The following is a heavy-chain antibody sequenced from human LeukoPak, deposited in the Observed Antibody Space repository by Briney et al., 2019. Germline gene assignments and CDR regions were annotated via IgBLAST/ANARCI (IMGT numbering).Heavy chain of an antibody. CDR1: GFTFSSYA. Sequence: GGSLRLSCAASGFTFSSYAMSWVRQAPGKGLEWVSAISGSGGSTCYADSVKGRFTISRDNSKNTLYLQMNSLRAEDTAVYYCATQDGIQLWLRYWGQGTLVTVSS. J-gene: IGHJ4*02. V-gene: IGHV3-23*01. D-gene: IGHD5-18*01. CDR2: ISGSGGST. CDR3: ATQDGIQLWLRY.